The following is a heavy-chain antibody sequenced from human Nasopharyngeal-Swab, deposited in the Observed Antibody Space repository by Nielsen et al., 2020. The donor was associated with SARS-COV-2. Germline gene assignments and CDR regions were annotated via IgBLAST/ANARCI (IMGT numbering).Heavy chain of an antibody. V-gene: IGHV3-7*03. CDR3: GGLDQGGGRGSNY. CDR2: IKRDGSEP. J-gene: IGHJ4*02. CDR1: GGSLRSDR. Sequence: GGSLRLSCTAPGGSLRSDRMSWVRQAPGKGLEWVAMIKRDGSEPKYVDSVKGRFTISRDNAKKSMYLQMNSLRVEDTALYYCGGLDQGGGRGSNYWGQGTLVAVSS. D-gene: IGHD3-16*01.